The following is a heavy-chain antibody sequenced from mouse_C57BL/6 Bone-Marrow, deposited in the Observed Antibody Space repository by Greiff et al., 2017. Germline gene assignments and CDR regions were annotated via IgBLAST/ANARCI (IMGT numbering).Heavy chain of an antibody. J-gene: IGHJ3*01. V-gene: IGHV2-2*01. CDR2: IWSGGST. D-gene: IGHD1-1*01. Sequence: VKLVESGPGLVQPSQSLSITCTVSGFSLTSYGVHWVRQSPGKGLEWLGVIWSGGSTDYNAAFISRLSISKDNSKSQVFFKMNSLQADDTAIYYCARNFGTTVVAPFAYWGQGTLVTVSA. CDR3: ARNFGTTVVAPFAY. CDR1: GFSLTSYG.